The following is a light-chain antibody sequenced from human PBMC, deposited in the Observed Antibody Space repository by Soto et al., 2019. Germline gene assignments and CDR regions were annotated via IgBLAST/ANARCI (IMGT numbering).Light chain of an antibody. J-gene: IGKJ4*01. CDR2: DTS. CDR3: QQFSSSPLT. Sequence: EIVLTQSPGTLSLSPGERATLSCRASQSVTNRYLAWYQQKPGQAPRLLIYDTSSRAGHTPDRFSGSGSGTDFTLTISRLEPEDFAVYYCQQFSSSPLTFGGGTKVDIK. CDR1: QSVTNRY. V-gene: IGKV3-20*01.